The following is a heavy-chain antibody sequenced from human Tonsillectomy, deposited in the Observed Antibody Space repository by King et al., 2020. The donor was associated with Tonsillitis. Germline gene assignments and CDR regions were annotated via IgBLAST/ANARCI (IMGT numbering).Heavy chain of an antibody. CDR2: IRFDGSKE. J-gene: IGHJ3*02. V-gene: IGHV3-30*02. CDR3: AKALRDYHDSSGYYYAFDI. Sequence: VQLVESGGGVVQPGGSLRLSCAAAGFIFSDYSMHCVRQAPGKGLEWVAFIRFDGSKEMYADSVKGRFTISRDNSKNTLYVQMRSLCADDTAVYYCAKALRDYHDSSGYYYAFDIWGQGTVVTVSS. D-gene: IGHD3-22*01. CDR1: GFIFSDYS.